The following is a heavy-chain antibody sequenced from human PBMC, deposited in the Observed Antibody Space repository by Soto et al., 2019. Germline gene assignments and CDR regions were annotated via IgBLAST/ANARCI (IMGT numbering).Heavy chain of an antibody. D-gene: IGHD2-15*01. CDR1: GGSISSYY. V-gene: IGHV4-59*01. Sequence: SDTLSLTFTVSGGSISSYYWSWIRQPPGKGLEWIGYIYYSGRPNYNPSLKSRVTISVDTSKNQSSLKLSSVTAADTAVYYCARSDKLGGNRPRGAFDIWGQGTMVTVSS. CDR3: ARSDKLGGNRPRGAFDI. CDR2: IYYSGRP. J-gene: IGHJ3*02.